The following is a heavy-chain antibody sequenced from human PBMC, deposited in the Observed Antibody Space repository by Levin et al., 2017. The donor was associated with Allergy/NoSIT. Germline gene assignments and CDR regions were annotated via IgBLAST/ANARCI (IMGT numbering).Heavy chain of an antibody. V-gene: IGHV3-33*01. CDR2: IWYDGSNK. CDR3: AREGYSSGWYPLTYFDY. CDR1: GFTFSSYG. D-gene: IGHD6-19*01. J-gene: IGHJ4*02. Sequence: PGGSLRLSCAASGFTFSSYGMHWVRQAPGKGLEWVAVIWYDGSNKYYADSVKGRFTISRDNSKNTLYLQMNSLRAEDTAVYYCAREGYSSGWYPLTYFDYWGQGTLVTVSS.